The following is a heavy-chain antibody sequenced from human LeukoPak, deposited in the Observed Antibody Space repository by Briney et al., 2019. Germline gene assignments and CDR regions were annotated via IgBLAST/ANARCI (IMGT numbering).Heavy chain of an antibody. D-gene: IGHD2-2*01. J-gene: IGHJ4*02. CDR1: GGSISSYY. CDR3: ARWADCSNISCRKGFDY. CDR2: IYYSGST. Sequence: SETLSLTCTVSGGSISSYYWIWIRQPPGKVLEWIGYIYYSGSTSYNPSLKSRVTISVDTSKNQFSLNLSSVTAADTAVYYCARWADCSNISCRKGFDYWGQGTLVTVSS. V-gene: IGHV4-59*01.